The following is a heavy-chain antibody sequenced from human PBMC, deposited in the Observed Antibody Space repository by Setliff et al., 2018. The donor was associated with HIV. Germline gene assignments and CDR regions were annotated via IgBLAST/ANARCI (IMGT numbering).Heavy chain of an antibody. V-gene: IGHV3-23*01. CDR1: GFSFSTYA. Sequence: PGGSLRLSCAASGFSFSTYAMSWVRQAPGKGLEWVSAISGSGRGTYYADSVKGRFTISRDNSKNTLYLQVNSLRTEDTAVYFCARDDRWVYNDYLDYWGQGTLVTVSS. D-gene: IGHD3-10*01. CDR3: ARDDRWVYNDYLDY. CDR2: ISGSGRGT. J-gene: IGHJ4*02.